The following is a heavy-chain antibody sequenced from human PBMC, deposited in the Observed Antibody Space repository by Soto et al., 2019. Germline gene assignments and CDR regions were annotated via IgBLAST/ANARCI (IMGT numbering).Heavy chain of an antibody. J-gene: IGHJ4*02. D-gene: IGHD3-3*01. Sequence: PGGSLRLSCAASGFTFSSYSMNWVRQAPGKGLEWVSSISSSSSYIYYADSVKGRFTISRDSAKNSLYLQMNSLRSEDTAVYYCARVLGSSGYQDWGQGTLVTVSS. CDR1: GFTFSSYS. CDR3: ARVLGSSGYQD. CDR2: ISSSSSYI. V-gene: IGHV3-21*04.